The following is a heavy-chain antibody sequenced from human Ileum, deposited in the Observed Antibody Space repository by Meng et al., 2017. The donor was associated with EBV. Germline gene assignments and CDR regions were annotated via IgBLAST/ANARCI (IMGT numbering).Heavy chain of an antibody. CDR3: ARDGYSSGSD. CDR1: GGCASSGGNY. CDR2: IYNSGST. V-gene: IGHV4-61*08. J-gene: IGHJ4*02. D-gene: IGHD6-19*01. Sequence: GRLRGGGPGLVRPSGTLSLTCRVSGGCASSGGNYWSWARKPPGKGLEWIGYIYNSGSTNYNPSLKSRVTISVDTSKNQFSLKLSSVTAADTAVYYCARDGYSSGSDWGQGTLVTVSS.